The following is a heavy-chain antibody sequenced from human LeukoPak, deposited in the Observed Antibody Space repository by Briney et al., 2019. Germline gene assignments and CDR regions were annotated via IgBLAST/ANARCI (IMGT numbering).Heavy chain of an antibody. CDR1: GFTVSSNY. CDR2: IYSGGST. CDR3: NIAAAASLYYGMDV. Sequence: GGSLRLSCAASGFTVSSNYMSWVRQAPGKGLEWVSVIYSGGSTYYGDSVKGRFTISRHNSKNTLYLQMNSLRAEDTAVYYCNIAAAASLYYGMDVWGQGTTVTVSS. D-gene: IGHD6-13*01. J-gene: IGHJ6*02. V-gene: IGHV3-53*04.